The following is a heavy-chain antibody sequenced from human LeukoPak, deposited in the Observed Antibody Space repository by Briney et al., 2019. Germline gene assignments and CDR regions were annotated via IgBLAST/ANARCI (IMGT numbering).Heavy chain of an antibody. CDR2: IYTSGST. J-gene: IGHJ5*02. CDR3: AGGGIAVAHLASSWFDP. V-gene: IGHV4-61*02. Sequence: SETLSLTCTVSGGSLSSGSYYWNWIRQPAGKGLEWIGRIYTSGSTNYHPSLKNRVTISVDTSKNQFSLRLTSVTAADTAVYHCAGGGIAVAHLASSWFDPWGQGMLVTVSS. CDR1: GGSLSSGSYY. D-gene: IGHD6-19*01.